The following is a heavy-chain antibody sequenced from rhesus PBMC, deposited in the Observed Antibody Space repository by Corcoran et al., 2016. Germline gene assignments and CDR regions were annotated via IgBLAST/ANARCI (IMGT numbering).Heavy chain of an antibody. CDR2: IVGSRATT. J-gene: IGHJ3*01. CDR3: ARGGRTDAFDF. V-gene: IGHV4-127*01. D-gene: IGHD6-25*01. CDR1: GYSISSGYA. Sequence: QVQLQESGPGLVKPSETLSLTCAVSGYSISSGYAWSWIRQPPGKGLGWIGYIVGSRATTNYTPPLKSRVTISKDTSKNQFSLKLSSVTAAYTAVYYCARGGRTDAFDFWGQGLRVTVSS.